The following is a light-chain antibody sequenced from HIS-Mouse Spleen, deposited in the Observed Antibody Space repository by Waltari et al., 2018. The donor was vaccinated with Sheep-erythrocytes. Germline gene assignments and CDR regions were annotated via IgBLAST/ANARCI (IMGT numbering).Light chain of an antibody. Sequence: QSALTQPRSVSGSPGQSVTISCPGTSSDVGSYTYVSWYQQHPGKAPKRMIYDVSKRPSGVPDRFSGSKSGNTASLTISGLQAEDEADYYCCSYAGSYNHVFATGTKVTVL. CDR3: CSYAGSYNHV. J-gene: IGLJ1*01. CDR2: DVS. CDR1: SSDVGSYTY. V-gene: IGLV2-11*01.